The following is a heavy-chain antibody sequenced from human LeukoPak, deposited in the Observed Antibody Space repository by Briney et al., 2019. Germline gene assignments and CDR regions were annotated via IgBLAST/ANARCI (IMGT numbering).Heavy chain of an antibody. J-gene: IGHJ4*02. V-gene: IGHV3-30*03. CDR1: GFSFNSYG. CDR3: AREDQSGWRQIDY. Sequence: PGGSLRLSCAASGFSFNSYGMHWVRQAPGKGLEWLAIISHDGSNTYYADSVKGRITISRDNSKNTLYLQMNSLRAEDTAVYYCAREDQSGWRQIDYWGQGTLVTVSS. CDR2: ISHDGSNT. D-gene: IGHD6-19*01.